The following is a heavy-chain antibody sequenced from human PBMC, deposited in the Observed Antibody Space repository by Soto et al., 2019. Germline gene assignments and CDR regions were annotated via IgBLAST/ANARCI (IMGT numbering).Heavy chain of an antibody. J-gene: IGHJ6*02. Sequence: QVQLVQSGAEVKKPGASVKVSCKASGYTFTSYYMHWVRQAPGQGLEWMGIINPSGGSTTYAQNCQSRVTMTRDTSTSTVYMELSSLRSEDTAVYYCARDVGSSSWFYYYGMDVWGQGTTVTVSS. D-gene: IGHD6-13*01. CDR1: GYTFTSYY. V-gene: IGHV1-46*01. CDR2: INPSGGST. CDR3: ARDVGSSSWFYYYGMDV.